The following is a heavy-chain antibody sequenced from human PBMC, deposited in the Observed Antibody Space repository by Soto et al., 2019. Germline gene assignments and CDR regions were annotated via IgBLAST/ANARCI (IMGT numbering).Heavy chain of an antibody. CDR1: GYTFTSYA. CDR3: ARDHRPSYSSGWYTREDY. V-gene: IGHV1-3*04. D-gene: IGHD6-19*01. Sequence: GASVKVSCKASGYTFTSYAMHWVRQAPGQRLEWMGWINTGNGNTKYSQKFQGRVTITRDTSASTAYMELSSLRSEDTAVYYCARDHRPSYSSGWYTREDYWGQGTLVTVSS. J-gene: IGHJ4*02. CDR2: INTGNGNT.